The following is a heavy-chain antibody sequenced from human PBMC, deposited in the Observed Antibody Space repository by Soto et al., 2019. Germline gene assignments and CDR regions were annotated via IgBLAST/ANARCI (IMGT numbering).Heavy chain of an antibody. CDR3: ARRYGRHFDY. J-gene: IGHJ4*02. D-gene: IGHD1-20*01. CDR2: IYYSGST. V-gene: IGHV4-59*01. Sequence: SETLSLTCTVSGGSISSYYWSWIRQPPGKGLEWIGYIYYSGSTNYNPSLKSRVTISVDTSKNQFSLKLSSVTAADTAVYYCARRYGRHFDYWGQGTLVTVS. CDR1: GGSISSYY.